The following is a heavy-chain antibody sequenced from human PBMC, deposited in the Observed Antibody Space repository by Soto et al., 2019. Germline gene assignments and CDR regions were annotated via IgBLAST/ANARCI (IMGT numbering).Heavy chain of an antibody. V-gene: IGHV4-34*01. J-gene: IGHJ6*02. Sequence: SETLSLTCAVYGGSFSGYYWSWIRQPPGKGLEWIGEINHSGSTNYNPSLKSRVTISVDTSKNQFSLKLSSVTAADTAVYYCARGARGIAATGYYYYYGMDVWGQGTTVTVSS. CDR1: GGSFSGYY. CDR2: INHSGST. D-gene: IGHD6-13*01. CDR3: ARGARGIAATGYYYYYGMDV.